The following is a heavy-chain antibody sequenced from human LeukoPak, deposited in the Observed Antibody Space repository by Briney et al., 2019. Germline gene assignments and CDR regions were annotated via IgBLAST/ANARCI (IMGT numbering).Heavy chain of an antibody. Sequence: SEPLSLTCAVYGGSFSGYYWSWIRQPPGKGLEWIGEINHSGSTNYNPSLKSRVTISVDTSKNQFSLKLSSVTAADTAVYYCARKTMIVVVNWFDPWGQGTLVTVSS. J-gene: IGHJ5*02. CDR3: ARKTMIVVVNWFDP. CDR2: INHSGST. CDR1: GGSFSGYY. D-gene: IGHD3-22*01. V-gene: IGHV4-34*01.